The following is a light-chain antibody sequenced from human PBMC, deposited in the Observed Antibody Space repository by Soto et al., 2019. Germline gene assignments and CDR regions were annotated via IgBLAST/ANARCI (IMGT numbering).Light chain of an antibody. Sequence: IQLTQSPSSLSASVGDRVTITCRASQDIAIYLAWYQQKPGEAPKLLIYAASTLYGGVPLRFSGSGSGTEFTLTITSLQPDDFATYYCQQYNSWSWTFGQGTKVDIK. CDR3: QQYNSWSWT. CDR2: AAS. J-gene: IGKJ1*01. V-gene: IGKV1-9*01. CDR1: QDIAIY.